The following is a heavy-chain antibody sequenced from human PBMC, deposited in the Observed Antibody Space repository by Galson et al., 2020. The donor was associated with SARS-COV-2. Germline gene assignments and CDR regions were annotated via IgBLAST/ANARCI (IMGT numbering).Heavy chain of an antibody. D-gene: IGHD2-15*01. CDR2: IYYGGNT. CDR1: GGSVSSNTNY. Sequence: SETLSLTCTVSGGSVSSNTNYWGWIRQPPGKGLEWIGSIYYGGNTYYNPSLKSPATPPVDTSKDQFSLKLTSVIAADTAVYYCVRDPGYCTGGSCHSFGCFDPWGEGTLVIVSS. J-gene: IGHJ5*02. V-gene: IGHV4-39*07. CDR3: VRDPGYCTGGSCHSFGCFDP.